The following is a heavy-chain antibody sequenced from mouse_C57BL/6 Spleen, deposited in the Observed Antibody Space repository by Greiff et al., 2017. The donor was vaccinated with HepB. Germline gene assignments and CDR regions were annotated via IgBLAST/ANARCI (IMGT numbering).Heavy chain of an antibody. CDR1: GYTFTSYW. CDR3: ARKAETIDV. Sequence: QVQLQQPGAELVRPGTSVKLSCKASGYTFTSYWMHWVKQRPGQGLEWIGVIDPSDSYTNYNQKFKGKATLTVDTSSSTAYMQLSSLTSEDAAVYYCARKAETIDVWGTGTTVTVSS. D-gene: IGHD3-2*01. V-gene: IGHV1-59*01. J-gene: IGHJ1*03. CDR2: IDPSDSYT.